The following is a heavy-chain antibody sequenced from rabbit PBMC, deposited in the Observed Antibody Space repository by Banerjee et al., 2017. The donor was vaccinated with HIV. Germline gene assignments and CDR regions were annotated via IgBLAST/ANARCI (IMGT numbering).Heavy chain of an antibody. CDR2: IYPAYGAT. J-gene: IGHJ4*01. Sequence: QEQLVESGGGLVTLGGSLKLTCKASGIDFSSSYWISWVRQAPGKGLEWIGCIYPAYGATDYASWVNGRFTISLDNAQNTVFLQMTSLTAADTATYFCARDPGNAYHNLWGPGTLVTVS. CDR1: GIDFSSSYW. CDR3: ARDPGNAYHNL. D-gene: IGHD6-1*01. V-gene: IGHV1S47*01.